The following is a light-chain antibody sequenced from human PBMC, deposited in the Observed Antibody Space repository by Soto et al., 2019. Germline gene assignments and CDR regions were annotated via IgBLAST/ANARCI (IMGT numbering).Light chain of an antibody. CDR3: QQYGSSPGFT. CDR2: GAS. Sequence: EIVLTQSPGTLSLSPGERATLSCRASQSFHTNYLAWYQQRPGQAPRLLIYGASNRASGIPERFSGSGSGRDFTLTINRLEPEDSAVYFCQQYGSSPGFTVGGATKIEI. V-gene: IGKV3-20*01. CDR1: QSFHTNY. J-gene: IGKJ4*01.